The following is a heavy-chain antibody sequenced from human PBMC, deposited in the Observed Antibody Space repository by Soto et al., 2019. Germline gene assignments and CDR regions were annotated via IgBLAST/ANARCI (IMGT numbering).Heavy chain of an antibody. Sequence: GGSLRLSCAASGFTFSSYAMSWVRQAPGKGLEWVSAISGSGGSTYYADSVKGRFTISRDNSKNTLYLQMNSLRAEDTAVYYCAKDGDPSGYDLPYYFDYWGQGTLVTVSS. D-gene: IGHD5-12*01. J-gene: IGHJ4*02. CDR3: AKDGDPSGYDLPYYFDY. CDR1: GFTFSSYA. CDR2: ISGSGGST. V-gene: IGHV3-23*01.